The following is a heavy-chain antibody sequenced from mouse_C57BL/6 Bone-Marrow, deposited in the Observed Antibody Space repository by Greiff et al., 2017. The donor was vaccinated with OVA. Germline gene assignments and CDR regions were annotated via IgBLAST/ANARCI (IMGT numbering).Heavy chain of an antibody. Sequence: EVHLVESGGDLVKPGGSLKLSCAASGFTFSSYGMSWVRQTPDKRLEWVATISSGGSYTYYPDSVKGRFTISRDNAKNTLYLQMSSLKSEDTAMYYCARLGLDYWGQGTSVTVSS. J-gene: IGHJ4*01. CDR1: GFTFSSYG. D-gene: IGHD3-1*01. V-gene: IGHV5-6*01. CDR2: ISSGGSYT. CDR3: ARLGLDY.